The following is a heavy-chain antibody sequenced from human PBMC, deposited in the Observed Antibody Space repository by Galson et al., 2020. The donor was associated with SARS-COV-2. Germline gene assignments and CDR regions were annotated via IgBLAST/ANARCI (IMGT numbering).Heavy chain of an antibody. J-gene: IGHJ6*02. CDR2: IYKSGRT. V-gene: IGHV4-61*02. CDR3: ARGNSPCVTIFGILTGTCGMDV. Sequence: WSWIRQPAGKGLEWIGRIYKSGRTDYNPSLWRQATVSVDTSKNQFSLKLSSVTAADTAVYYCARGNSPCVTIFGILTGTCGMDVWGQGTTVTVSS. D-gene: IGHD3-3*01.